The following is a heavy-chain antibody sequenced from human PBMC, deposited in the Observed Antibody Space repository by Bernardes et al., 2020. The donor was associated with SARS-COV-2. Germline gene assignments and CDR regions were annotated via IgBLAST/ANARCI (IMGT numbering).Heavy chain of an antibody. J-gene: IGHJ3*02. CDR2: IIPLFGTT. V-gene: IGHV1-69*06. Sequence: SVKVSCKTSGNTFTSYAVIWVRQAPGQGLECMGGIIPLFGTTNYAQKFQGRVTITADKSTSTAYMELSSLRSEDTAVYYCANRPSGSYYMDAFDIWGQGTMVTVSS. CDR1: GNTFTSYA. CDR3: ANRPSGSYYMDAFDI. D-gene: IGHD1-26*01.